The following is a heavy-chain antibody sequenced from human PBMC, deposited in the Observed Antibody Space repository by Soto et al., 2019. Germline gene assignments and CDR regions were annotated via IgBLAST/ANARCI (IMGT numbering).Heavy chain of an antibody. CDR3: AKGSASACPYYFDY. CDR2: ISGGGGST. J-gene: IGHJ4*02. D-gene: IGHD2-15*01. CDR1: GFTFSSYA. Sequence: GGSLRLSCVASGFTFSSYAMSWVRQAPGKGLEWVSAISGGGGSTYYADSVKGRFTISRDNSKDTLYLQMNSLRAEDTAVYYCAKGSASACPYYFDYWGQGTLVTVSS. V-gene: IGHV3-23*01.